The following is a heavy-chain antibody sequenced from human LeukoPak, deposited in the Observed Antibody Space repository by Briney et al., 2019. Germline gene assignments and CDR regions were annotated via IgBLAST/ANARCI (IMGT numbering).Heavy chain of an antibody. CDR1: GSTLTGIF. D-gene: IGHD3-9*01. J-gene: IGHJ4*02. CDR2: INPNSGGT. CDR3: ASSCDWPPDFYT. Sequence: SMKVSWNVSGSTLTGIFMHWVRPLPEHVLEWMGWINPNSGGTNSAQNFQGRVSMTRDPSINTAYMELSRLRSDDTAVYYCASSCDWPPDFYTWGQGTLVAVSS. V-gene: IGHV1-2*02.